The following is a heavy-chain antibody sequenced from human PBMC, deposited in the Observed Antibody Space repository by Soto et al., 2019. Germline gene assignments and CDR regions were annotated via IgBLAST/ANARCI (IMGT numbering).Heavy chain of an antibody. Sequence: QAQVQESGPGLVKPSGTLSLTCAVSGGSSSSSNWWSWVRQPPGKGLEWIGEIYHSGSTNYNPSLKSRATISVDVSKNQFSLRLYSVTAADTAVYYCARAQGGTYFAFDIWGQGTMVTVSS. CDR3: ARAQGGTYFAFDI. D-gene: IGHD1-26*01. CDR1: GGSSSSSNW. J-gene: IGHJ3*02. CDR2: IYHSGST. V-gene: IGHV4-4*02.